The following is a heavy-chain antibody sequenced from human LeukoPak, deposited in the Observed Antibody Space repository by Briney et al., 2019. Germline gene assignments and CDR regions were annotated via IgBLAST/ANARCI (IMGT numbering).Heavy chain of an antibody. V-gene: IGHV3-21*01. CDR1: GFTFSSYS. CDR3: ARAWLDGSGSYYNGRDY. CDR2: ISSSSSYI. Sequence: GGSLRLSCAASGFTFSSYSMNWVRQAPGKGLERVSSISSSSSYIYYADSVKGRFTISRDNAKNSLYLQMNSLRAEGTAVYYCARAWLDGSGSYYNGRDYWGQGTLVTVSS. D-gene: IGHD3-10*01. J-gene: IGHJ4*02.